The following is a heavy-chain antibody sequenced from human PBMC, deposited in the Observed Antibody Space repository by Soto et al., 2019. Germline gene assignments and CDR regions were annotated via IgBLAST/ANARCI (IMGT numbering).Heavy chain of an antibody. J-gene: IGHJ6*02. D-gene: IGHD3-16*01. V-gene: IGHV4-30-4*01. Sequence: SETLSLTCTVSGGSISSGDSYWSWIRQSPGKGLEWIGYIYHSGSRYYKPSLASRVTISVDTSKNQFSLKLNSVTAADTAVYYCAREGAASHSYYYGTDVWGQGTTVT. CDR2: IYHSGSR. CDR3: AREGAASHSYYYGTDV. CDR1: GGSISSGDSY.